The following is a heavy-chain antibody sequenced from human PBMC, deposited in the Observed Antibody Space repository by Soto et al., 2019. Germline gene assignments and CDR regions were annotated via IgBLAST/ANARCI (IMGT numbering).Heavy chain of an antibody. CDR3: ARQQLPSGY. V-gene: IGHV3-48*04. J-gene: IGHJ4*02. CDR2: ISSSSSTI. CDR1: GFTFSSYS. D-gene: IGHD6-13*01. Sequence: QPGGSLRLSCAASGFTFSSYSMNWVRQAPGKGLEWVSYISSSSSTIYYADSVKGRFTISRDNAKNSLYLQMNSLRAEDTAVYYCARQQLPSGYWGQGTLVTVSS.